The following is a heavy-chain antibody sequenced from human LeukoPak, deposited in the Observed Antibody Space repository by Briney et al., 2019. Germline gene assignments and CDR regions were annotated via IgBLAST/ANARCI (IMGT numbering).Heavy chain of an antibody. CDR2: INHNGEAI. CDR3: ARDYDWALDF. J-gene: IGHJ4*02. Sequence: PGGSLRLSCAASGFTFSSYWMSWVRQAPGKGLEWIAYINHNGEAIYYPEFVRGRFIISRDNAKNTLFLQMNDLRDEDTAVYYCARDYDWALDFWGQGTRVTVSS. V-gene: IGHV3-48*02. D-gene: IGHD3-9*01. CDR1: GFTFSSYW.